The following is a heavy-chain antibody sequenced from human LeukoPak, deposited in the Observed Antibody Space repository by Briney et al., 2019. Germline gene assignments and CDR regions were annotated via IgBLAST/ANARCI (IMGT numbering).Heavy chain of an antibody. CDR2: IYSSGST. CDR1: GGSISNYF. V-gene: IGHV4-59*08. J-gene: IGHJ4*02. Sequence: SETLSLTCSVSGGSISNYFWTWIRQPPGKGLEWIGYIYSSGSTYYNPSLKSRVTISVDTSKNRFSLKLSTVTAADTAVYYCARRPTGDPKFDYWGQGTLVAVSS. CDR3: ARRPTGDPKFDY. D-gene: IGHD7-27*01.